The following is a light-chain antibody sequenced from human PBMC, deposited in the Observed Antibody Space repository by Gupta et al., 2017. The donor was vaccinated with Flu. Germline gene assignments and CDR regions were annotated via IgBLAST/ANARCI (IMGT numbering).Light chain of an antibody. V-gene: IGKV2-28*01. J-gene: IGKJ3*01. CDR3: LQDRQTPRT. Sequence: VTAGEPASVAGRVSWRIMQSGGNSYLEWYQQKPGQAPKVLIYGGSRRASGVPDRFSGSGSGTDFTLIISRVEAEDVGVYYCLQDRQTPRTFGHGTKVEIK. CDR1: WRIMQSGGNSY. CDR2: GGS.